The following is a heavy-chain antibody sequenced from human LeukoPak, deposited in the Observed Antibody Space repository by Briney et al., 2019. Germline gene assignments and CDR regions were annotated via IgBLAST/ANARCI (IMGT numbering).Heavy chain of an antibody. CDR3: ARSVYYYDSSGYYPHGDWYFDL. D-gene: IGHD3-22*01. J-gene: IGHJ2*01. V-gene: IGHV4-59*01. CDR1: GGSISSYY. CDR2: IYYSGST. Sequence: SETLSLTCGVSGGSISSYYWSWIRQPPGKGLEWIGYIYYSGSTNYNPSLRSRVTISVDTSKNQFSLKLSSVTAADTAVYYCARSVYYYDSSGYYPHGDWYFDLWGRGTLVTVSS.